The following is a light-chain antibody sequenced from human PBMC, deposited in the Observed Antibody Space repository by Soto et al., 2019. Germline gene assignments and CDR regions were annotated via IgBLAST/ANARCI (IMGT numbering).Light chain of an antibody. CDR2: KAS. V-gene: IGKV1-5*03. Sequence: DIRMTQSPSTLSASVGDRVTITCRASQSISSWLAWYQQKPGKAPKLLIYKASSLESGVPSRFSGSGSGTEFTLTISSLQPDDYATYCCQQYNDLRTFGQGTKVEIK. J-gene: IGKJ1*01. CDR1: QSISSW. CDR3: QQYNDLRT.